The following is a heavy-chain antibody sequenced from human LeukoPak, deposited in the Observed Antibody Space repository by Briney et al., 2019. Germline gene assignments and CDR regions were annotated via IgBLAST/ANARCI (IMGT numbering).Heavy chain of an antibody. D-gene: IGHD2-2*01. Sequence: GGSLRLSCAASGFTFSSYAMSWVRQAPGKGLEWVSAISGSGGSTYYADSVKGRITISRDNSKNTLYLQMNSLRAEDTAVYYCAKDGPGYCSSTSCALDYWGQGTLVTVSS. CDR2: ISGSGGST. V-gene: IGHV3-23*01. CDR1: GFTFSSYA. CDR3: AKDGPGYCSSTSCALDY. J-gene: IGHJ4*02.